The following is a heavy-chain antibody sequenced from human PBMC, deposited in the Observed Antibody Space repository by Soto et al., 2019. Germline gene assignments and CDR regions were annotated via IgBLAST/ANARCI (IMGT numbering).Heavy chain of an antibody. CDR2: IIPILGIA. Sequence: QVQLVQSGAEVKKPGSSVKVSCNASVGTFSSYTISWVRQAPGQGLEWMGRIIPILGIANYAQKFQGRVTITADKSTSTAYMELSSLRSEDTAVYYCARAPIFTISGVVTTLPFDYWGQGTLVTVSS. D-gene: IGHD3-3*01. V-gene: IGHV1-69*02. CDR3: ARAPIFTISGVVTTLPFDY. CDR1: VGTFSSYT. J-gene: IGHJ4*02.